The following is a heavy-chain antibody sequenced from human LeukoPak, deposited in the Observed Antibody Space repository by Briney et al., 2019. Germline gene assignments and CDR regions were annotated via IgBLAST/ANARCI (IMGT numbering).Heavy chain of an antibody. CDR2: IGGSDGRT. CDR1: GFTFSAYN. Sequence: GGSLRLSCAASGFTFSAYNLNWVRQAPGKGLEWIAAIGGSDGRTYYADFVKGRFAISRDNSKNTLYLQMNSLRAEGTAVYYCAKVVSGTAAGFRGVRSPIDYWGQGTLVTVSS. V-gene: IGHV3-23*01. J-gene: IGHJ4*02. CDR3: AKVVSGTAAGFRGVRSPIDY. D-gene: IGHD6-13*01.